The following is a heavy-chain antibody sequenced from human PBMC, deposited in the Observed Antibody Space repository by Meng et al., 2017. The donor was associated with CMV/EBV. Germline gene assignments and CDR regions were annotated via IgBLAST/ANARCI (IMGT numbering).Heavy chain of an antibody. CDR3: ARVEVGGNPGYYYYYYGMDV. CDR1: GFTFSSYE. CDR2: ISSSGSTI. J-gene: IGHJ6*02. Sequence: GESLKISCAASGFTFSSYEMNWVRQAPGKGLEWVSYISSSGSTIYYADSVKGRFTISRDNAKNSLYLQMNSLRAEDTAVYYCARVEVGGNPGYYYYYYGMDVWGQGTTVTVSS. V-gene: IGHV3-48*03. D-gene: IGHD4-23*01.